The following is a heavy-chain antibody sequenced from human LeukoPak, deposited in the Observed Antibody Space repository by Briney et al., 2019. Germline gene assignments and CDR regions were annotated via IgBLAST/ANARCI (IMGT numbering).Heavy chain of an antibody. CDR3: LGGANQETWSIDY. CDR2: IYYSGST. J-gene: IGHJ4*02. D-gene: IGHD1-26*01. V-gene: IGHV4-39*07. Sequence: SETLSLTCTVSGGSISSSSYYWGWIRQPPGKGLEWIGSIYYSGSTYYNPSLKSRVTISVDTSKNQFSLKLSSVTAADTAVYYCLGGANQETWSIDYWGQGTLVTVSS. CDR1: GGSISSSSYY.